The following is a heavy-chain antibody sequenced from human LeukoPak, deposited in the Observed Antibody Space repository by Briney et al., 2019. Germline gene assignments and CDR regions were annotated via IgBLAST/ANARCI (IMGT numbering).Heavy chain of an antibody. CDR2: FDPEDGET. Sequence: ASVKVSCKVSGYTLTELSMHWVRQAPGKGLEWMGRFDPEDGETIYAQKFQGRVTMTADTSTDTVYMELSSLRSEDTAFYYCATDHSMANTAWWFDPWGQGTLVTVSS. J-gene: IGHJ5*02. V-gene: IGHV1-24*01. CDR3: ATDHSMANTAWWFDP. D-gene: IGHD5-24*01. CDR1: GYTLTELS.